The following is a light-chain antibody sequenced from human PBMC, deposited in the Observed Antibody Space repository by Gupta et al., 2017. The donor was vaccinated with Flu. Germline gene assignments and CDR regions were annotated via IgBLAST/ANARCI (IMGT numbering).Light chain of an antibody. V-gene: IGKV3-20*01. J-gene: IGKJ5*01. CDR1: QSVRSNY. Sequence: EIVLTQSPGTLSLSSGERATLSCRASQSVRSNYLAWYQQKPGQAPRLLIWGASNRVTGIPYKFSGGGSGTDFTLTIDRLEPEDSAVYYCQQYGTAPQITLGQGTRLEMK. CDR2: GAS. CDR3: QQYGTAPQIT.